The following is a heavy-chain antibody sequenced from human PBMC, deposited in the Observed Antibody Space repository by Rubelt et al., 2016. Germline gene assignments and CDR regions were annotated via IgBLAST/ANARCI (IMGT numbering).Heavy chain of an antibody. J-gene: IGHJ5*02. D-gene: IGHD5-18*01. CDR1: GGSISSYY. CDR2: IYYTGST. Sequence: QVQLQESGPGLVKSSETLSLTCTVSGGSISSYYWGWIRQPPGKGLEWIGSIYYTGSTYYNPSLKSRVTISIDTPKNQFSLKLSSVTGADTAGYYCARVGGYSYGQGWFDPWGQGTLVTVSS. CDR3: ARVGGYSYGQGWFDP. V-gene: IGHV4-39*07.